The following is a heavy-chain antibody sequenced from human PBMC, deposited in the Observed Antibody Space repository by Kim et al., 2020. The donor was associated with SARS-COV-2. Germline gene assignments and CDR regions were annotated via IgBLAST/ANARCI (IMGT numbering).Heavy chain of an antibody. Sequence: SETLSLTCTVSGGSISTYYWSWLRQPPGKGLEWIGYINYSGSSNYNPSLKSRAAISIDTSKNHFSLRLTSVTEADTAIYYCARVRRSGPMRGVFDIWGRG. D-gene: IGHD2-15*01. V-gene: IGHV4-59*01. J-gene: IGHJ3*02. CDR3: ARVRRSGPMRGVFDI. CDR1: GGSISTYY. CDR2: INYSGSS.